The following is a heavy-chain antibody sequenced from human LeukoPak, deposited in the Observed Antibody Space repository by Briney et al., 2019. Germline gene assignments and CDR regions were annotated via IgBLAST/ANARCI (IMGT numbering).Heavy chain of an antibody. J-gene: IGHJ4*02. CDR1: GFTFSSYG. CDR2: IWYDGSNK. V-gene: IGHV3-33*01. D-gene: IGHD3-22*01. Sequence: GGSLRLSCAASGFTFSSYGMHWVRQAPGKGLEWVAVIWYDGSNKYYADSVKGRFTISRDNSKNTLYLQMNSLRAEDTAVYYCARDPRPFNYYDSSGYSPYFDYWGQGTLVTVSS. CDR3: ARDPRPFNYYDSSGYSPYFDY.